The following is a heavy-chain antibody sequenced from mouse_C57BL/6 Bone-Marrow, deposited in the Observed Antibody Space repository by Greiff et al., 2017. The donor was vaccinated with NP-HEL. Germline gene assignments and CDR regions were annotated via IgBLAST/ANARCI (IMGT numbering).Heavy chain of an antibody. D-gene: IGHD1-1*01. V-gene: IGHV1-5*01. CDR1: GYTFTSYW. J-gene: IGHJ4*01. Sequence: EVQLQQSGTVLARPGASVKMSCKTSGYTFTSYWMHWVKQRPGQGLEWIGAIYPGNSDTSYTQKFKGKAKLTAVTSASTAYMELSSLTNEDSAVYYCTRWNYYGSPYAMDYWGQGTSVTVSS. CDR2: IYPGNSDT. CDR3: TRWNYYGSPYAMDY.